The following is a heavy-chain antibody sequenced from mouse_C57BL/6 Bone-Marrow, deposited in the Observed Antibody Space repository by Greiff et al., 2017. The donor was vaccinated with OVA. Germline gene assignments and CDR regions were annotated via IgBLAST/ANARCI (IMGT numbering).Heavy chain of an antibody. CDR2: IDPSDSYT. CDR1: GYTFTSYW. J-gene: IGHJ3*01. Sequence: VQLQQPGAELVRPGTSVKLSCKASGYTFTSYWMHWVKQRPGQGLEWIGVIDPSDSYTNYNQKLQGKATLTVDTSSSTAYMQLSSLNSEDSAVYYCAKRGDYYCSPCADWGQGTLVTVSA. V-gene: IGHV1-59*01. CDR3: AKRGDYYCSPCAD. D-gene: IGHD1-1*01.